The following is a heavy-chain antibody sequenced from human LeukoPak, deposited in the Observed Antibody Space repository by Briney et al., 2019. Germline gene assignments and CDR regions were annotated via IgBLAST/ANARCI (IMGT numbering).Heavy chain of an antibody. CDR3: ARAARYCSSTSCYASGMDV. CDR2: IIPIFGTA. J-gene: IGHJ6*04. V-gene: IGHV1-69*13. D-gene: IGHD2-2*01. Sequence: SVKVSCKASGGTFSSYAISWVRQAPGQGLEWMGGIIPIFGTANYAQKFQGRVTITADESTSTAYMELSSLRSEDTAVYYCARAARYCSSTSCYASGMDVWGKGTTVTVSS. CDR1: GGTFSSYA.